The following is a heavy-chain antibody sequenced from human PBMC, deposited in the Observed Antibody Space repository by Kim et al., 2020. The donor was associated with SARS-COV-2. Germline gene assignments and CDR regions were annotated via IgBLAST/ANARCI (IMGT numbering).Heavy chain of an antibody. J-gene: IGHJ6*02. V-gene: IGHV3-23*01. D-gene: IGHD6-6*01. CDR3: AKDLYSSSSTYGMDV. Sequence: SVKGRFTISRDNSKNTLYLQMNSLRAEDTAVYYCAKDLYSSSSTYGMDVWGQGTTVTVSS.